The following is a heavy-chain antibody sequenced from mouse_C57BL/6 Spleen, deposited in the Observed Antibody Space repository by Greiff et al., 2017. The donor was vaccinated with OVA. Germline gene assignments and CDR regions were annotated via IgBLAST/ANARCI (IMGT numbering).Heavy chain of an antibody. CDR3: ASSYYYGSSYDYYAMDY. V-gene: IGHV7-3*01. Sequence: EVNVVESGGGLVQPGGSLSLSCAASGFTFTDYYMSWVRQPPGKALEWLGFIRNKANGYTTEYSASVKGRFTISRDNSQSILYLQMNALRAEDSATYYCASSYYYGSSYDYYAMDYWGQGTSVTVSS. CDR1: GFTFTDYY. CDR2: IRNKANGYTT. D-gene: IGHD1-1*01. J-gene: IGHJ4*01.